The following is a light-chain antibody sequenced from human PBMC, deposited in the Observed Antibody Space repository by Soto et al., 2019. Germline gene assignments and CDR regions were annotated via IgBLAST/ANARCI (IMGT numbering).Light chain of an antibody. J-gene: IGKJ2*01. CDR1: QSVSRT. V-gene: IGKV3-15*01. CDR3: QQYDTWPMYT. CDR2: GAS. Sequence: EIVMTQSPATLSVSPGGRATLSCRASQSVSRTLAWYQQKPGQAPRLLIYGASTRATGIPARFSGSGSGTEFTLTISSLQSEDVALYYCQQYDTWPMYTFGQGTKLEIK.